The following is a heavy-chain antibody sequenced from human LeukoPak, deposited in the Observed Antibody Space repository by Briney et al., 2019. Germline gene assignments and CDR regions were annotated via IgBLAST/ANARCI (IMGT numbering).Heavy chain of an antibody. V-gene: IGHV4-59*01. CDR2: IYYSGST. J-gene: IGHJ5*02. CDR1: GGSISSYY. D-gene: IGHD3-10*01. CDR3: ARVVRGVIQENWFDP. Sequence: SETLSLTCTVSGGSISSYYWSWIRQPPGKGLEWIGYIYYSGSTNYNPPLKSRVTISVDTSKNPFSLKLSSVTAADTAVYYCARVVRGVIQENWFDPWGQGTLVTVSS.